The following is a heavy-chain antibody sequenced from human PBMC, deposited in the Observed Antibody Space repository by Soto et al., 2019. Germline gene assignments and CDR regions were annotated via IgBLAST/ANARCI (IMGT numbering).Heavy chain of an antibody. D-gene: IGHD2-8*01. V-gene: IGHV3-72*01. CDR3: SRYILPTGVRYSDP. CDR2: VRKKSNSHTT. J-gene: IGHJ5*02. Sequence: GGSLRLSCAASGFTFSDHYMDWIRQAPGKGLEWVARVRKKSNSHTTEYAAPVKGRFTISRDDSENSLYLQMNSLKTEDTAVQYCSRYILPTGVRYSDPWGKETLVTVPS. CDR1: GFTFSDHY.